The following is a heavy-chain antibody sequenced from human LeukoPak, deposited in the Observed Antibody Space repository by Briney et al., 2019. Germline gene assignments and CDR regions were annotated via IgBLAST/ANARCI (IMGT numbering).Heavy chain of an antibody. CDR2: INQDGSKA. Sequence: PGGSLRLSCAASGFTFSNYWMTWVRQAPGKGLEWVAHINQDGSKAYYMDSVKARFTVSRDNAENSVPLHMNSLSAEDTALYYCAKESGNSGTWPQNYFDYWGQGSLVTVSS. J-gene: IGHJ4*02. CDR3: AKESGNSGTWPQNYFDY. D-gene: IGHD6-13*01. CDR1: GFTFSNYW. V-gene: IGHV3-7*03.